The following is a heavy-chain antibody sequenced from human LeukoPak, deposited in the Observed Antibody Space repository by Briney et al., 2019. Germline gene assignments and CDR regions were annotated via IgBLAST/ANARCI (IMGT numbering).Heavy chain of an antibody. CDR3: ARFWTLTSGDY. Sequence: PGGSLRLSCAASGFTFNSYSMNWVRQAPGKGLEWISYITSSSDIIYYADSVKGRLTISRDNAKDSLYLQMNRLRAEDTAVYYCARFWTLTSGDYWGQGTLVTVSS. CDR2: ITSSSDII. J-gene: IGHJ4*02. CDR1: GFTFNSYS. D-gene: IGHD1-1*01. V-gene: IGHV3-48*01.